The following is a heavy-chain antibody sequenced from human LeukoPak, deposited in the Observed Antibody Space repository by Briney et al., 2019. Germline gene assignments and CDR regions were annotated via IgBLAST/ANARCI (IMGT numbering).Heavy chain of an antibody. V-gene: IGHV1-2*02. CDR3: ARRLGYCSDGSCYSLNY. CDR2: INPNSGGT. CDR1: GYTFTGYY. J-gene: IGHJ4*02. Sequence: ASVKVSCKASGYTFTGYYMHWVRQAPGQGLEWMGWINPNSGGTNYAQKFQGRVTMTRNTSVSTAYMELSSLRSEDTGVYYCARRLGYCSDGSCYSLNYWGQGTPVTVSS. D-gene: IGHD2-15*01.